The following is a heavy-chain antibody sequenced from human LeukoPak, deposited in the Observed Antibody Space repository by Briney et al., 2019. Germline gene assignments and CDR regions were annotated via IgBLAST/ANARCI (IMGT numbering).Heavy chain of an antibody. V-gene: IGHV4-34*01. J-gene: IGHJ5*02. CDR2: ISRSGSS. CDR3: ARGARTPSGYGSRTAGRADWFDP. CDR1: GGSFSGYY. Sequence: PSETLSLTCAVSGGSFSGYYWSWIRQPPGKGLEWIGEISRSGSSNYYPSPKGRVTISVDTSKNQFSLKLSSVTAADTAVYYCARGARTPSGYGSRTAGRADWFDPWGQGTLVT. D-gene: IGHD5-12*01.